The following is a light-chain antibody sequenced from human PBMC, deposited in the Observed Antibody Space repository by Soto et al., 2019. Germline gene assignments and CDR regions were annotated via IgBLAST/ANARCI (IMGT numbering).Light chain of an antibody. J-gene: IGLJ1*01. CDR2: DVS. Sequence: QSVLTQPASVSGSPGQSITISCTGTSSDVGGYNYVSWYQQHPGKAAKLMIYDVSNRPSGVSNRFSGSKSVNTAYLTISGLQAEDEADYYCSSYTSSSTDYVFGTGTKVTVL. CDR1: SSDVGGYNY. CDR3: SSYTSSSTDYV. V-gene: IGLV2-14*01.